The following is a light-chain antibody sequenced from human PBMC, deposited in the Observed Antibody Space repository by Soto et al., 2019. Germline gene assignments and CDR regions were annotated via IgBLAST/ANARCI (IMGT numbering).Light chain of an antibody. J-gene: IGKJ2*01. CDR1: QSISSW. Sequence: DIQMTQSPSTLSASVGDRVTITCRASQSISSWLAWYQQKPGKAPKLLIYDASSLESGVPSRFSGSGSGTAFTLTISSLQPDDFETYYCQQYNSYLYNFGQGTKVEIK. V-gene: IGKV1-5*01. CDR3: QQYNSYLYN. CDR2: DAS.